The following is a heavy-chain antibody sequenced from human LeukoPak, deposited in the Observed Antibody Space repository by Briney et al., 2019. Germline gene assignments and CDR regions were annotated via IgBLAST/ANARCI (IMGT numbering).Heavy chain of an antibody. Sequence: ASVKVSCKASGYTFTSYGISWVRQAPGQGLEWMGWISAYYGNTNYAQKLQGRVTMTTDTSTSTAYMELRSLRSGDTAVYYCARSQWETTPNTYRPPTDYWGQGTLVTVSS. CDR3: ARSQWETTPNTYRPPTDY. J-gene: IGHJ4*02. D-gene: IGHD1-26*01. CDR1: GYTFTSYG. CDR2: ISAYYGNT. V-gene: IGHV1-18*01.